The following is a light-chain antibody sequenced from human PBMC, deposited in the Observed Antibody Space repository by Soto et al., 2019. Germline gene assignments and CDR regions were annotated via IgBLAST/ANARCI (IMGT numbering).Light chain of an antibody. J-gene: IGKJ1*01. Sequence: EIVMTQSPATLSVSPGERATLSCRASQSVSNNLAWYQKKPGQAPRLLIYGASTRATGIPARFSGSGSGTDFTLTISSLQSEDFSFYYWQQYNHWLTFGRGTKVDIK. CDR3: QQYNHWLT. CDR1: QSVSNN. CDR2: GAS. V-gene: IGKV3-15*01.